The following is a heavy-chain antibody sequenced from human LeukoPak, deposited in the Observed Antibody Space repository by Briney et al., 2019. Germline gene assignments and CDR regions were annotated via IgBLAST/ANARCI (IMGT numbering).Heavy chain of an antibody. J-gene: IGHJ5*02. CDR1: GGSFSGYY. V-gene: IGHV4-34*01. CDR3: ASDGGYCSSTSCYYKWFDP. D-gene: IGHD2-2*01. Sequence: SETLSLTCAVYGGSFSGYYWSWIRQPPGKGLEWIGEINHSGSTNYNPSLKSRVTISVDTSKNHCSLRRSSVTAADTVVYYCASDGGYCSSTSCYYKWFDPWGQGTLVTVYS. CDR2: INHSGST.